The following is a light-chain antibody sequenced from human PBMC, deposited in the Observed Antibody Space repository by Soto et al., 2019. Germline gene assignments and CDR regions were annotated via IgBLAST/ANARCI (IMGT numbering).Light chain of an antibody. Sequence: DIVMTQSPDSLAVSLGERATINCKSSQNILSSSNNKNYLVWYQQKPGQSPKLLISWASTRASGVPDRFSGSGSGTDFTLTISSLRAEDVAVYYCQQCYSSPITFGQWTRLEIK. CDR2: WAS. J-gene: IGKJ5*01. CDR3: QQCYSSPIT. CDR1: QNILSSSNNKNY. V-gene: IGKV4-1*01.